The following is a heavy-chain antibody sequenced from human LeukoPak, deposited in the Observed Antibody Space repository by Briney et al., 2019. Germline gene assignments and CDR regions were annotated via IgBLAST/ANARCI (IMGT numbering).Heavy chain of an antibody. CDR3: TTDRGSGWPFDY. J-gene: IGHJ4*02. CDR1: GFTFNNAW. D-gene: IGHD6-19*01. Sequence: GGSLRLSCAASGFTFNNAWMSWVRQAPGKGLEWVGRIKSKTDGGTTDYAAPVKGRFTISRGDSNNTLYLQMNSLKTEDTAVYYCTTDRGSGWPFDYWGQGTLVTVSS. V-gene: IGHV3-15*01. CDR2: IKSKTDGGTT.